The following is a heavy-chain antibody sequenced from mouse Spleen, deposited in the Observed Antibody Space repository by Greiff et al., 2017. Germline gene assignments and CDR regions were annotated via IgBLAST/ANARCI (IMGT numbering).Heavy chain of an antibody. J-gene: IGHJ3*01. Sequence: EVHLVESGGGLVKPGGSLKLSCAASGFTFSSYAMSWVRQTPEKRLEWVATISSGGSYTYYPDSVKGRFTISRDNAKNTLYLQMSSLRSEDTAMYYCARQGIYYDYGRFVYWGQGTLVTVSA. D-gene: IGHD2-4*01. CDR2: ISSGGSYT. CDR3: ARQGIYYDYGRFVY. CDR1: GFTFSSYA. V-gene: IGHV5-9-3*01.